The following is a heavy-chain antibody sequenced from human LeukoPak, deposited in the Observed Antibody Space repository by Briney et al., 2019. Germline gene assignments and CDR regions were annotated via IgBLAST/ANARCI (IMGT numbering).Heavy chain of an antibody. CDR1: GFTFSSYA. CDR2: ISGSGGST. Sequence: PGGSLRLSCAASGFTFSSYAMSWVRQAPGKGLEWVSAISGSGGSTYYADSVKGRFTISRDNSKNTLYLQMNSLRAEDTAVYYCAKDERWLHYYGSGSYPIWFDPWGQGTLVTVSS. J-gene: IGHJ5*02. CDR3: AKDERWLHYYGSGSYPIWFDP. D-gene: IGHD3-10*01. V-gene: IGHV3-23*01.